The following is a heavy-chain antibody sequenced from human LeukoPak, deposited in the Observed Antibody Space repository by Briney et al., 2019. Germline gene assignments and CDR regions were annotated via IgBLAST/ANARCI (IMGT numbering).Heavy chain of an antibody. J-gene: IGHJ4*02. V-gene: IGHV3-23*01. Sequence: GGSLRLSCAVSGFIFSGYAMTWVRQAPGKGLECVSAISGSGGSTYYADSVKGRFTISRDNSKNTLYLQMNSLRAEDTAVYYCAKDWYSSSSDHFDYWGQGTLVTVSS. CDR2: ISGSGGST. CDR1: GFIFSGYA. CDR3: AKDWYSSSSDHFDY. D-gene: IGHD6-6*01.